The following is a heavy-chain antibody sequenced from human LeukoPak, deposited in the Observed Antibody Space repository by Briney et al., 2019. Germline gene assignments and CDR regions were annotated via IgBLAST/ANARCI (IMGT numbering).Heavy chain of an antibody. J-gene: IGHJ4*02. CDR2: IHTSGAR. D-gene: IGHD2-2*01. CDR1: GASISNYY. Sequence: PSETLSLTCTVSGASISNYYWRWIRQTPEKGGEWRGHIHTSGARRNYTSPARRLTLSIDTSSNHLSLKLTSVTAADTAVYFCARLVIYHDFWGQGALVTVSS. V-gene: IGHV4-4*08. CDR3: ARLVIYHDF.